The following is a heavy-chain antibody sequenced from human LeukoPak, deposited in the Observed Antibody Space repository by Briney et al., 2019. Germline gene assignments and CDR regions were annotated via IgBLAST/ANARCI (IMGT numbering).Heavy chain of an antibody. V-gene: IGHV3-74*01. J-gene: IGHJ3*02. D-gene: IGHD4-17*01. CDR3: ARVDYGDTLAFDI. CDR2: VNSNGNSA. CDR1: GFTFSNYW. Sequence: PGGSLRLSCAASGFTFSNYWMHWVRQAPGKGLVWVSRVNSNGNSASYADSVKGRFTISRDNAKNSLYLQMNSLRAEDTAVYYCARVDYGDTLAFDIWGQGTMVTVSS.